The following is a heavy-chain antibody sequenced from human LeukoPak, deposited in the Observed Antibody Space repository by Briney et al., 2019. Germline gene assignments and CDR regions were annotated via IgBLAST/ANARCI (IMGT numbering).Heavy chain of an antibody. CDR3: ARQGGGDSSGYPSDY. CDR1: GGSFSGYY. Sequence: SETLSFTCAVYGGSFSGYYWGWIRQPPGKGLEWIGSIYYSGSTYYNPSLKSRVTISVDTSKNQFSLKLSSVTAADTAVYYCARQGGGDSSGYPSDYWGQGTLVTVSS. CDR2: IYYSGST. D-gene: IGHD3-22*01. V-gene: IGHV4-39*01. J-gene: IGHJ4*02.